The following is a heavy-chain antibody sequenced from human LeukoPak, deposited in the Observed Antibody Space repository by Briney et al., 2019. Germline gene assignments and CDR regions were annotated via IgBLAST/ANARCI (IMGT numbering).Heavy chain of an antibody. V-gene: IGHV1-2*02. CDR3: SRGPARSQFGY. CDR1: GYTFSGYY. J-gene: IGHJ4*02. D-gene: IGHD1-14*01. Sequence: EASVKVSCKASGYTFSGYYLHWVRQAPGQGLEWMGWINPNGGATNYAQKFQGRVAMTGDTSISTAYMELSGLRSDDTAVYYCSRGPARSQFGYWGQGTLVTVSS. CDR2: INPNGGAT.